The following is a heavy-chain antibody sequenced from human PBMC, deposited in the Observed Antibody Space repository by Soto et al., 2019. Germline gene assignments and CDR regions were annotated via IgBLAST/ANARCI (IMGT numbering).Heavy chain of an antibody. CDR3: SGQLWWNNWFDP. Sequence: NPSETLSLTCTVSGGSISSYYWSWIRQPPGKGLEWIGYIYYSGSTNYNPSLKSRVTISVDTSKNQFSLKLSSVTAADTAVYYCSGQLWWNNWFDPWGQGTLVTSPQ. D-gene: IGHD5-18*01. CDR1: GGSISSYY. CDR2: IYYSGST. J-gene: IGHJ5*02. V-gene: IGHV4-59*01.